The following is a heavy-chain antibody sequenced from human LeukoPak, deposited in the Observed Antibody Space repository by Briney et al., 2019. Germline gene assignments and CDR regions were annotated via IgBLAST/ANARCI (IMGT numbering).Heavy chain of an antibody. D-gene: IGHD3-3*01. J-gene: IGHJ6*03. V-gene: IGHV1-69*05. Sequence: SVKVSFKASGGTFSSYAISWVRQAPGQGLEWMGGIIPIFGTANYAQKFQGRVTITTDESTSKAYMELSSLRSEDTAVYYCARSFGVVISKIPPSYYYYYMDVWGKGTTVTVSS. CDR2: IIPIFGTA. CDR3: ARSFGVVISKIPPSYYYYYMDV. CDR1: GGTFSSYA.